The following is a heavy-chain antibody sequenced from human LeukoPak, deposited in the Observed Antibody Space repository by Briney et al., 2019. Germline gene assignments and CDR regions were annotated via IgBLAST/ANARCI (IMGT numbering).Heavy chain of an antibody. J-gene: IGHJ4*02. CDR2: IYYSGST. CDR3: ARRPKWENHPFDY. D-gene: IGHD1-26*01. CDR1: GGSISTISDY. V-gene: IGHV4-39*01. Sequence: SETLSLTCAVSGGSISTISDYWDWIRQPPGKGLEWIGSIYYSGSTYYNPSLKSRVTISVDTSKNQFSLKLSSVTAADTAVYYCARRPKWENHPFDYWGQGTLVTVSS.